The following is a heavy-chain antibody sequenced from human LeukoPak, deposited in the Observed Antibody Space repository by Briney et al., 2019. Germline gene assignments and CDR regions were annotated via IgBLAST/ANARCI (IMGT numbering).Heavy chain of an antibody. CDR2: IGGSGGST. CDR1: GFTFSRYA. Sequence: GGSLRLSCAASGFTFSRYAMGWVRQAPGKGLEWVSGIGGSGGSTYYADSVKGRFTISRDNSKNTLYLQMNSLRAEDTAVYYCAKHYYDSSGYYSTDYWGQGTLVTVSS. CDR3: AKHYYDSSGYYSTDY. V-gene: IGHV3-23*01. D-gene: IGHD3-22*01. J-gene: IGHJ4*02.